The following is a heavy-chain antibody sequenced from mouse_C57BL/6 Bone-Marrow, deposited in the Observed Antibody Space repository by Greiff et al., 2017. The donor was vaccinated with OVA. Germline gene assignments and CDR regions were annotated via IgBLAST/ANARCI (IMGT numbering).Heavy chain of an antibody. Sequence: QVQLQQPGAELVKPGASVKMSCKASGYTFTSYWITWVKQRPGQGLEWIGDIYPGSGSTNYNEKFKSKATLTVDTSSSTANMQLSRLKSEDSAVYFCARGYEGYASWFAYWGQGTLVTVSA. CDR2: IYPGSGST. V-gene: IGHV1-55*01. J-gene: IGHJ3*01. CDR1: GYTFTSYW. D-gene: IGHD2-3*01. CDR3: ARGYEGYASWFAY.